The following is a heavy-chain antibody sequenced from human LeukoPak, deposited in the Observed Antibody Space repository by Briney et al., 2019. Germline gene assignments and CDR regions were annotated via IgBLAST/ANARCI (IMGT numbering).Heavy chain of an antibody. CDR3: ASGRQLGY. J-gene: IGHJ4*02. Sequence: GGSLRLSCAASGFTFSNYCMSWVRQASGKGLEWVANIKEDGSEKYYVDSVKGRFTISRDNAKNSLYLQMNSLRAEDTAIYYCASGRQLGYWGQGTLVTVSS. CDR1: GFTFSNYC. V-gene: IGHV3-7*01. CDR2: IKEDGSEK. D-gene: IGHD6-6*01.